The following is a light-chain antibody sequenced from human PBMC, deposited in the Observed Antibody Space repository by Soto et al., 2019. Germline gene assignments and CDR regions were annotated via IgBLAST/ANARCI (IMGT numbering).Light chain of an antibody. CDR1: QSVSSTY. V-gene: IGKV3-20*01. Sequence: EIVLTQSPGTLSLSPGERATLSCRASQSVSSTYLAWYQHKPGQAPRLLIYGASSRATGIPDRFSGSGSGTDFTLTISRLEPEDFAVYYCQYYGSSPWTFGQGTKVESK. CDR2: GAS. CDR3: QYYGSSPWT. J-gene: IGKJ1*01.